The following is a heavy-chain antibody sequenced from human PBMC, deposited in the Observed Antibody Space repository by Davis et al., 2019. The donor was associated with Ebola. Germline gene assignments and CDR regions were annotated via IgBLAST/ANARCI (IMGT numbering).Heavy chain of an antibody. V-gene: IGHV1-2*02. CDR2: INPNSGGT. Sequence: ASVKVSCKASGYTFTGYYMHWVRQAPGQGLEWMGWINPNSGGTNYAQKFQGRVTMTRDTSISTAYMELSSLRSEDTAVYYCARGQWGVPAAIEFYYYYGMDVWGQGTTVTVSS. CDR3: ARGQWGVPAAIEFYYYYGMDV. J-gene: IGHJ6*02. CDR1: GYTFTGYY. D-gene: IGHD2-2*01.